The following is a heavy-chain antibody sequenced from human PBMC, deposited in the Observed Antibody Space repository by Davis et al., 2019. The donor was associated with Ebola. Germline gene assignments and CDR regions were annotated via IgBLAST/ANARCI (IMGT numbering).Heavy chain of an antibody. D-gene: IGHD3-16*01. V-gene: IGHV4-30-2*01. CDR3: AREFNDSDAFDI. Sequence: SETLSLTCAVSAASLSSGGYSWSWIRQPPGKGLEWIGYIYHSGSTYYNPSLKSRVTITVDRSKNQFSLKLSSVTAADTAVYYCAREFNDSDAFDIWGQGTMVTVSS. CDR1: AASLSSGGYS. CDR2: IYHSGST. J-gene: IGHJ3*02.